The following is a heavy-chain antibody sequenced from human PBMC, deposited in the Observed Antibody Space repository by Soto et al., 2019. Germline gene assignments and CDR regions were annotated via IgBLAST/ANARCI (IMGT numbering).Heavy chain of an antibody. CDR3: AKGWAFSNYYFDY. CDR1: GITFSIYA. D-gene: IGHD4-4*01. J-gene: IGHJ4*02. V-gene: IGHV3-23*01. Sequence: XGSLRLSCAASGITFSIYAMSWVRQAPGKGLEWVSAISGSGGMTYYADSVKGRFTISRDNSKNTLYLQMSSLRADDTAVYYCAKGWAFSNYYFDYWGQGTLVTVSS. CDR2: ISGSGGMT.